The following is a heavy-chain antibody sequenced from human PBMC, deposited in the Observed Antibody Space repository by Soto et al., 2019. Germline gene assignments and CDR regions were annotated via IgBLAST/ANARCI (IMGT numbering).Heavy chain of an antibody. CDR3: VRVVAIPGYPDN. CDR1: GGTFSSYA. Sequence: QVQLVQSGAEVRQPASSVKVSCKTSGGTFSSYAISWVRQALGQGLEWMGGIVPIVDTSTYAQKFQGRVTITADESTSTVYLELSSLRSDDTAVYYCVRVVAIPGYPDNWCQGTLVTVSS. D-gene: IGHD5-12*01. J-gene: IGHJ4*02. V-gene: IGHV1-69*12. CDR2: IVPIVDTS.